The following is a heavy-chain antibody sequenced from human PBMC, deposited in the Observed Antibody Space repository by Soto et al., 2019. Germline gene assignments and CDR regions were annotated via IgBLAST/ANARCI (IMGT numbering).Heavy chain of an antibody. Sequence: EVQLVQSGAEVKKPGESLKISCKGSGYSFTSYWIGWVRQMPGKGLEWMGIIYPGDSDTRYSPSFQGQVTISADKSIRTGYLPGSRLEASEPAQDYWAGLRGGYAHDAFGYWGQGTMVTVSS. CDR1: GYSFTSYW. CDR3: AGLRGGYAHDAFGY. V-gene: IGHV5-51*03. J-gene: IGHJ3*01. D-gene: IGHD1-1*01. CDR2: IYPGDSDT.